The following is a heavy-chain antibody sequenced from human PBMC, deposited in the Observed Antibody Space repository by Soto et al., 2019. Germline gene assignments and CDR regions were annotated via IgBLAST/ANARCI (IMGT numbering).Heavy chain of an antibody. CDR1: SGSISSSNW. Sequence: QVQLQESGPGLVKPSGTLYLICAVSSGSISSSNWCSWVRQLPGKGLEWIGETVLSGSAAYNPSLKSRVSISVDKSKHQLSLHLTSVTAAVTDIYNCAREISVASIYNDALDILGPWTRVTVSS. CDR3: AREISVASIYNDALDI. J-gene: IGHJ3*02. D-gene: IGHD3-3*02. V-gene: IGHV4-4*02. CDR2: TVLSGSA.